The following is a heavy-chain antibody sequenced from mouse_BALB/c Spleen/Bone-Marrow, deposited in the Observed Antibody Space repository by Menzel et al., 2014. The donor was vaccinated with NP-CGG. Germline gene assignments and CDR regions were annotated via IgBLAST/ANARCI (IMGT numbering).Heavy chain of an antibody. CDR2: INPGSNTI. D-gene: IGHD2-3*01. V-gene: IGHV4-1*02. CDR1: GFDFSRYW. Sequence: EVQRVESGGGLVQPGGSLELSCAASGFDFSRYWMSWVRRAPGKGLEWIGEINPGSNTINYTPSLRDKFIISRDNAKNTLYLQMSKVRSEDTALYYCARLGYYGWFAYWGQGTLVTVSA. CDR3: ARLGYYGWFAY. J-gene: IGHJ3*01.